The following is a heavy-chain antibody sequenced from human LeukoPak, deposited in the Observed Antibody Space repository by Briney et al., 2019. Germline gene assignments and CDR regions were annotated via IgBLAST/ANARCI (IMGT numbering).Heavy chain of an antibody. CDR2: INSDGSST. Sequence: GGSLRLSCAASGFTFSSYWMHWVRQAPGKGLVWVSRINSDGSSTSYADSVKGRFTISRDNVKNSLYLQMNSLRAEDTAVYYCARGKGEYYGSGSYYITSDYYYYMDVWGKGTTVTISS. CDR3: ARGKGEYYGSGSYYITSDYYYYMDV. J-gene: IGHJ6*03. V-gene: IGHV3-74*01. CDR1: GFTFSSYW. D-gene: IGHD3-10*01.